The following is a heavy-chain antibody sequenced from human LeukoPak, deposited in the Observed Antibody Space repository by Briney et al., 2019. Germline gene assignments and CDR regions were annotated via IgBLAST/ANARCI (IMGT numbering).Heavy chain of an antibody. Sequence: ASVKVSCKASGYTLTSYDINWVRQATGQGLEWMGWMNPNSGNTGYAQKFQGRVTMTRNTSISTAYMELSSLRSEDTAVYYCARGGPYYDYVWGSYRYKYFDYWGRGTLVTVSS. CDR3: ARGGPYYDYVWGSYRYKYFDY. V-gene: IGHV1-8*01. D-gene: IGHD3-16*02. CDR1: GYTLTSYD. J-gene: IGHJ4*02. CDR2: MNPNSGNT.